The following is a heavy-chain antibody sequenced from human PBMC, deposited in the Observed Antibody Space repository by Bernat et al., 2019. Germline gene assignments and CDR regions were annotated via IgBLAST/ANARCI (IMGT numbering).Heavy chain of an antibody. CDR2: IYPGDSDT. Sequence: EVQLVQSGAEVKKPGESLKISCKGSGYSFTSYWIGWVRQMPGKGLEWMGIIYPGDSDTRYSPSFQGQVTISADKSISTAYLQWSSLKASDTAMSYCARHTLIPEGHSYGYGFDYWGQGTLVTVSS. CDR1: GYSFTSYW. V-gene: IGHV5-51*01. D-gene: IGHD5-18*01. J-gene: IGHJ4*02. CDR3: ARHTLIPEGHSYGYGFDY.